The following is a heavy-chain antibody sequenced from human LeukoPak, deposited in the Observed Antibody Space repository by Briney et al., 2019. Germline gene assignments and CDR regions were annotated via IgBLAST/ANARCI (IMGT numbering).Heavy chain of an antibody. CDR3: ARGGELLRPADY. Sequence: GGSLRLSCAASGFTFSIYAMSWVRQAPGKGLEWVANMNQDGSEKYYVDSVKGRFTISRDNAKNSLYLQMNNLRAEDTAVYYCARGGELLRPADYWGQGTLVTVSS. D-gene: IGHD1-26*01. CDR1: GFTFSIYA. V-gene: IGHV3-7*01. CDR2: MNQDGSEK. J-gene: IGHJ4*02.